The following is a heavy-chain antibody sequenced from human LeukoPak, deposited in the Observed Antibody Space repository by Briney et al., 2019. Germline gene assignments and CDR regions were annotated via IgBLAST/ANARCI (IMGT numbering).Heavy chain of an antibody. D-gene: IGHD3-3*01. V-gene: IGHV1-24*01. J-gene: IGHJ3*02. CDR2: FDPEDGET. Sequence: GASVKVSCKVSGYTLTELSMHWVRQAPGKGLEWMGGFDPEDGETIYAQKFQGRVTMTEDTSTDTAYMGLSSLRSEDTAVYYCATTLYDFWSGGAFDIWGQGTMVTVSS. CDR3: ATTLYDFWSGGAFDI. CDR1: GYTLTELS.